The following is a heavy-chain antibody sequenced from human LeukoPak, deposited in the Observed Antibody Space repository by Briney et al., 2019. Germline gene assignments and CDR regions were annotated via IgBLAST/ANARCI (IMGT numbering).Heavy chain of an antibody. D-gene: IGHD7-27*01. Sequence: PSETLFLTCTVSGGSISSYYWSWIRQPPGKGLEWIGYIYTSGSTNYNPSLKSRVTISVDTSKNQFSLKLSSVTAADTAVYYCARDREELGYFDYWGQGTLVTVSS. V-gene: IGHV4-4*09. CDR2: IYTSGST. CDR1: GGSISSYY. CDR3: ARDREELGYFDY. J-gene: IGHJ4*02.